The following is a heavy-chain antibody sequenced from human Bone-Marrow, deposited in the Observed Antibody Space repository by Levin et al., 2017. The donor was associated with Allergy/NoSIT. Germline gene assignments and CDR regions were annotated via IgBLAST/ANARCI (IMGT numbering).Heavy chain of an antibody. D-gene: IGHD6-6*01. J-gene: IGHJ5*02. CDR1: GYTFTSYD. CDR2: MNPNSGNT. V-gene: IGHV1-8*01. Sequence: GASVKVSCKASGYTFTSYDINWVRQATGQGLEWMGWMNPNSGNTGFAQKFQGRVTMTRNTSTSTAYMELSSLRSEDTAVYYCARGPSSRIKDWFDPWGQGTLVTVSS. CDR3: ARGPSSRIKDWFDP.